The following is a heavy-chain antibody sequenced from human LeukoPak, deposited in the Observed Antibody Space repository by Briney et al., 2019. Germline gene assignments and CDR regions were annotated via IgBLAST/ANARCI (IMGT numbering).Heavy chain of an antibody. CDR2: INHSGST. Sequence: PSETQSLTCAVYGGSFSGYYWSWIRHPPGKGLEWIGEINHSGSTNYNPSLKSRVTISVDTSKNQFSLKLSSVTAADTAVYYCARGGKWAGIYYSYGMDVWGQGTTVTVSS. D-gene: IGHD3-10*01. CDR1: GGSFSGYY. CDR3: ARGGKWAGIYYSYGMDV. J-gene: IGHJ6*02. V-gene: IGHV4-34*01.